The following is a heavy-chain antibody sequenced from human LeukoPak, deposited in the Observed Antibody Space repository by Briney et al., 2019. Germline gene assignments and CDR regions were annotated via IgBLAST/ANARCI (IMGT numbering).Heavy chain of an antibody. CDR1: GFTFSSYS. Sequence: GGSLRLSCAASGFTFSSYSMNWVRQAPGKGLEWVSSISSSSSYIYYADSVKGRFTISRDNAKNSLYLQMNSLRAEDTAVYYCARKTSGSPLFDYWGQGTLVTVSS. D-gene: IGHD3-10*01. J-gene: IGHJ4*02. V-gene: IGHV3-21*01. CDR2: ISSSSSYI. CDR3: ARKTSGSPLFDY.